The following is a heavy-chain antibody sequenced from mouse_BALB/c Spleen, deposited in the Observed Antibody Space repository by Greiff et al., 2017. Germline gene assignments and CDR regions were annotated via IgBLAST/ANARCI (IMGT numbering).Heavy chain of an antibody. J-gene: IGHJ4*01. D-gene: IGHD4-1*01. CDR1: GFTFSSYA. CDR3: ARNWDGMDY. CDR2: ISSGGSYT. V-gene: IGHV5-9-4*01. Sequence: EVMLVESGGGLVKPGGSLKLSCAASGFTFSSYAMSWVRQSPEKRLEWVAEISSGGSYTYYPDTVTGRFTISRDNAKNTLYLEMSSLRSEDTAMYYCARNWDGMDYWGQGTSVTVSS.